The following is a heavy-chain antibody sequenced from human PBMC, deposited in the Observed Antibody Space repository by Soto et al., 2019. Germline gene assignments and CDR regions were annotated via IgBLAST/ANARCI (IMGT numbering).Heavy chain of an antibody. CDR2: IIPIFGTA. D-gene: IGHD3-22*01. V-gene: IGHV1-69*13. Sequence: ASVKVSCKASGGTFSSYAISWVRQAPGQGLEWMGGIIPIFGTANYAQRFQGRVTITADESTSTAYMELSSLRSEDTAVYYCARGYYYDSSGYLDYWGRGTLVTISS. J-gene: IGHJ4*02. CDR3: ARGYYYDSSGYLDY. CDR1: GGTFSSYA.